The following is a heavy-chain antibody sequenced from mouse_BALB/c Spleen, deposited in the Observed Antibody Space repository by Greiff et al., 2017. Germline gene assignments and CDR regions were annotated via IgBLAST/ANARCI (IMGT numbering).Heavy chain of an antibody. D-gene: IGHD1-1*01. CDR1: GYTFTSYT. Sequence: QVQLQQSGAELARPGASVKMSCKASGYTFTSYTMHWVKQRPGQGLEWIGYINPSSGYTNYNQKFKDKATLTADKSSSTAYMQLSSLTSEDSAVYYCARKGGGPLLRAMDYWGQGTSVTVSS. CDR3: ARKGGGPLLRAMDY. V-gene: IGHV1-4*01. CDR2: INPSSGYT. J-gene: IGHJ4*01.